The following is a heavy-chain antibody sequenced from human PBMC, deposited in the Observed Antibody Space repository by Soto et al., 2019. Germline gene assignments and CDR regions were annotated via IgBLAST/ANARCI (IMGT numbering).Heavy chain of an antibody. CDR1: GFTFSNYW. CDR2: INEDGSVI. CDR3: VRDLIIVVTPGDDFDY. D-gene: IGHD1-26*01. Sequence: QLVESGGGLVQPGGSLRLSCAPSGFTFSNYWMHWVRPAPGKGLEGVSRINEDGSVISYADSVKGRFTISRDNGKNTLYLQMNSLRVEDTAVYYCVRDLIIVVTPGDDFDYWGQGTLVTVSS. V-gene: IGHV3-74*01. J-gene: IGHJ4*02.